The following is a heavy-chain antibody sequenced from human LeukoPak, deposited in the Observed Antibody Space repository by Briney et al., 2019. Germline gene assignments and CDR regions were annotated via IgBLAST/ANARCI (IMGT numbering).Heavy chain of an antibody. CDR2: INPNSGGT. V-gene: IGHV1-2*02. Sequence: GASVKVSCKASGYTFTGYYVHWVRQAPGQGLEWMGWINPNSGGTNYAQKFQGRVTMTRDTSINTAYMELSRLISDDTAVYYCARVRVLSITAAAHDYWGQGTLVTVSS. CDR1: GYTFTGYY. CDR3: ARVRVLSITAAAHDY. J-gene: IGHJ4*02. D-gene: IGHD6-13*01.